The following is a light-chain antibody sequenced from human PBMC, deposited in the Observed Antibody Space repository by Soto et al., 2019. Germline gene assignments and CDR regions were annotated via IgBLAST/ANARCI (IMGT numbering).Light chain of an antibody. V-gene: IGKV1-5*01. J-gene: IGKJ4*01. Sequence: DTEMTQSPSTLSASLGDRATLSCRASQSIGSWLAWYAQKPGQAPRLLIYDGSSSKSGVLSRVCGGRAGTDYTPTISSLQPAEVVTDYCQQANSFSLTFGGGTKVDIK. CDR1: QSIGSW. CDR3: QQANSFSLT. CDR2: DGS.